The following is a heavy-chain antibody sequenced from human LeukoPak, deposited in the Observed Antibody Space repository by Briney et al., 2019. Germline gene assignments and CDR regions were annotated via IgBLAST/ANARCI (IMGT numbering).Heavy chain of an antibody. J-gene: IGHJ6*02. CDR1: GGSISSGDYY. D-gene: IGHD3-10*02. CDR3: ARGVLWSGYYYYGMNV. V-gene: IGHV4-30-4*01. Sequence: SETLSLTCTVSGGSISSGDYYWSWIRQPPGKGLEWIGYIYYSGSTYYNPSLKSRVTISVDTSKSQFSLKLSSVTAADTAVYYCARGVLWSGYYYYGMNVWGQGTTVIVSS. CDR2: IYYSGST.